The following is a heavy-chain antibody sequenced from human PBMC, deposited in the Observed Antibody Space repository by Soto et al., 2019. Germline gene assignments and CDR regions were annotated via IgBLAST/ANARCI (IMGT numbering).Heavy chain of an antibody. D-gene: IGHD5-18*01. Sequence: TLVNPTQTLTLTCTFSGFSLSTSGVGVGWIRQPPGKALEWLALIYWDDDKRYSPSLKSRLTITKDTSKNQVVLTVTNMDPVDTGTYYCEYSGAGVWGNGYGCFDYWGQGTLVTVS. CDR3: EYSGAGVWGNGYGCFDY. CDR2: IYWDDDK. CDR1: GFSLSTSGVG. V-gene: IGHV2-5*02. J-gene: IGHJ4*02.